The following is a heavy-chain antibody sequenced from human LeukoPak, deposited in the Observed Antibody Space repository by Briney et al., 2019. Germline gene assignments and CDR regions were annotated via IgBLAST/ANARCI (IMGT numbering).Heavy chain of an antibody. CDR2: ISAYNGNT. V-gene: IGHV1-18*01. J-gene: IGHJ4*02. D-gene: IGHD3-3*01. CDR3: AREVRNYDSWSGAPHYFDY. Sequence: ASVKVSCKASGYTFTSYGISWVRQAPGQGLEWMGWISAYNGNTNYAQKLQGRVTMATDTSTSTAYMELRSLRSDDTAVYYCAREVRNYDSWSGAPHYFDYWGQGTLVTVSS. CDR1: GYTFTSYG.